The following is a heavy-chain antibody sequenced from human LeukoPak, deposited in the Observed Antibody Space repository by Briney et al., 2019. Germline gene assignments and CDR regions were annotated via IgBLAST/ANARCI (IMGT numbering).Heavy chain of an antibody. CDR1: GFTFSSYA. D-gene: IGHD3-10*02. Sequence: GGSLRPSCAASGFTFSSYAMHWVRQAPGKGLEWVAVISYDGSNKYYADSVKGRFTISRDNSKNTLYLQMNSLRAEDTAVYYCARVSGEFRFTYNWFDPWGQGTLVTVSS. J-gene: IGHJ5*02. CDR3: ARVSGEFRFTYNWFDP. CDR2: ISYDGSNK. V-gene: IGHV3-30-3*01.